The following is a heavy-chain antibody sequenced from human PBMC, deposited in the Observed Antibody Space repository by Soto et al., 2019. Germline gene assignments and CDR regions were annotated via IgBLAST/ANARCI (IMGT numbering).Heavy chain of an antibody. V-gene: IGHV4-31*03. D-gene: IGHD6-19*01. CDR2: IYYSGST. CDR1: GGSITTGGYY. Sequence: PSETLSLTVTVSGGSITTGGYYWSWIRQHPGKGLEWIGYIYYSGSTYYNPSLKSRVTISVDTSKNQFSLKLSSVTAADTAVYYFARVDDVAVDGEGWFDPWGQGTLVTVSS. CDR3: ARVDDVAVDGEGWFDP. J-gene: IGHJ5*02.